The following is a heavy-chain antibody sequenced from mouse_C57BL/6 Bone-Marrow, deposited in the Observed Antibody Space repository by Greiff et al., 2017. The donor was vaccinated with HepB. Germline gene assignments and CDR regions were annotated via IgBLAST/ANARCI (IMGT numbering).Heavy chain of an antibody. CDR2: IDPSDSYT. J-gene: IGHJ1*03. CDR1: GYTFTSYW. CDR3: AYSGYFDV. V-gene: IGHV1-50*01. Sequence: QVQLQQPGAELVKPGASVKLSCKASGYTFTSYWMQRVKQRPGQGLEWIGEIDPSDSYTNYNQKFKGKATLTVDTSSSTAYMQLSSLTSEDSAVYYCAYSGYFDVWGTGTTVTVSS. D-gene: IGHD2-1*01.